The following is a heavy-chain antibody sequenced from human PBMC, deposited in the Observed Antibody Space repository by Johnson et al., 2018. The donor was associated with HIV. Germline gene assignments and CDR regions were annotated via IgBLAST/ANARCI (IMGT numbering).Heavy chain of an antibody. V-gene: IGHV3-30-3*01. CDR2: ISYDGSNK. CDR3: ASPRAVAGGGAFDI. CDR1: GFTFSSYA. J-gene: IGHJ3*02. Sequence: VQVVESGGGVVQPGRSLRLSCAASGFTFSSYAMHWVRQAPGKGLEWVAVISYDGSNKYYADSVKGRFTISRDNSKNTLYLQMNSLRAEDTAVYYCASPRAVAGGGAFDIWGQWTMVTVSS. D-gene: IGHD6-19*01.